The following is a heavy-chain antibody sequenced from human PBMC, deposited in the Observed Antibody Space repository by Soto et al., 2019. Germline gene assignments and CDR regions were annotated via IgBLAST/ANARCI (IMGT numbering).Heavy chain of an antibody. CDR2: ISYSGGSR. V-gene: IGHV3-23*01. CDR1: GFAFDRFA. J-gene: IGHJ4*02. CDR3: AKATDTEYYDIDY. D-gene: IGHD3-9*01. Sequence: EVKLLESGGGLVQPGGSLRLSCTASGFAFDRFAMNWVRQAPGKGLQWVSSISYSGGSRYYADSVKGRFTVSRDNSKKTPFLQINNLRAEDTAVYYCAKATDTEYYDIDYWGQGTLVTVAS.